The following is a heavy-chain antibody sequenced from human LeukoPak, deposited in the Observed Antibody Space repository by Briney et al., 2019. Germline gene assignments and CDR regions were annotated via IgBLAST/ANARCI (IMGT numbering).Heavy chain of an antibody. D-gene: IGHD3-16*01. CDR3: AKECQRGGLAEY. J-gene: IGHJ4*02. CDR2: ITSTGGGT. V-gene: IGHV3-23*01. Sequence: GGSLRLSCAASGFTFSGYSMAWVRQGPGQELEWISAITSTGGGTYYADSVKGRFTISRANSENTVYLQMNNLRGDDTAVYYCAKECQRGGLAEYWGQGTRVTVSS. CDR1: GFTFSGYS.